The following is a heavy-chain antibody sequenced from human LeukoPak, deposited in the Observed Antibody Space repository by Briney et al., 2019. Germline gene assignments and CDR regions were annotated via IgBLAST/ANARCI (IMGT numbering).Heavy chain of an antibody. CDR3: AREQEIAAAPWFDP. D-gene: IGHD6-13*01. J-gene: IGHJ5*02. CDR1: GFTFSSYE. V-gene: IGHV3-48*03. CDR2: ISSSGSTI. Sequence: PGGSLRLSCAASGFTFSSYEMNWVRPPPGKGLEGVSYISSSGSTIYYAASVKGRFTVSRDNAKNPLYLQVNILRAEDTAVYYCAREQEIAAAPWFDPWGQGTLVTVSS.